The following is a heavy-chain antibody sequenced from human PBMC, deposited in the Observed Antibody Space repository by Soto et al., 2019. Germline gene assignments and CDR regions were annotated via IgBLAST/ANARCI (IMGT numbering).Heavy chain of an antibody. D-gene: IGHD3-22*01. V-gene: IGHV5-51*01. J-gene: IGHJ4*02. CDR3: AGFYYDSSGYYYSAFDY. CDR1: GYSFTSYL. CDR2: IYPGDSDT. Sequence: GESLKISCKGSGYSFTSYLIGWVRQMPGKGLEWMWIIYPGDSDTRYSPSFQGQVTISADTSSSTAYLQWSSLKASDTAMYYCAGFYYDSSGYYYSAFDYWGQGTLVTVSS.